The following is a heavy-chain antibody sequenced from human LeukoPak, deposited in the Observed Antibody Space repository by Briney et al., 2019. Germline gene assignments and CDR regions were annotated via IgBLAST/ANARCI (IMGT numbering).Heavy chain of an antibody. D-gene: IGHD5-24*01. V-gene: IGHV3-23*01. J-gene: IGHJ4*02. CDR3: AKDRWLQSPTPLDY. CDR2: ISGSGGST. CDR1: GFTFSSYA. Sequence: GGSLRLSCAASGFTFSSYAMSWVRQAPGKGLEWVSAISGSGGSTYYADSVKGRFTISRDNSKNTPYLQMNSLRAEDTAVYYCAKDRWLQSPTPLDYWGQGTLVTVSS.